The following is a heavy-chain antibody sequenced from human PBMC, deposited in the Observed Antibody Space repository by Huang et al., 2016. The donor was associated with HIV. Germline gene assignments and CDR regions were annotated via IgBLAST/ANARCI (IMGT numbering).Heavy chain of an antibody. D-gene: IGHD3-10*01. V-gene: IGHV5-51*01. Sequence: EVHLVQSGAEVKEPGESLKISCQASGYNFDSYWLGWVRQIPGQGLEGMGGIYPVDSHTRYDPSVQRQVTISADQSINTAYLQWSSLKASDTAIYFCARQGLWLPPTDPFDYWGQGTPVTVSA. J-gene: IGHJ4*02. CDR3: ARQGLWLPPTDPFDY. CDR1: GYNFDSYW. CDR2: IYPVDSHT.